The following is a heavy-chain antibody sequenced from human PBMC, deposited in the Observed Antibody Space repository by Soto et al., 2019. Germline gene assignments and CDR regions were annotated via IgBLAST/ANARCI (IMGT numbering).Heavy chain of an antibody. V-gene: IGHV3-23*01. CDR2: ISGSGGST. Sequence: GGSLRLSCAASGFTFSSYAMSWVRQAPGKGLEWVSAISGSGGSTYYADSVKGRFTISRDNSKNTLYLQMNSLRAEDTAVYYCAKEQGRSSGYYDQSYYYYGMDVWGQGTTVTVSS. CDR1: GFTFSSYA. J-gene: IGHJ6*02. D-gene: IGHD3-22*01. CDR3: AKEQGRSSGYYDQSYYYYGMDV.